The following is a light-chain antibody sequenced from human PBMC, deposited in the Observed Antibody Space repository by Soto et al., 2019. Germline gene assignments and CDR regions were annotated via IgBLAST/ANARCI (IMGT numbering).Light chain of an antibody. CDR2: RNN. J-gene: IGLJ3*02. CDR1: SSNIGSNY. CDR3: AAWDDSLSGWV. V-gene: IGLV1-47*01. Sequence: QPVLTQPPSASGTPGQRVTISCSGSSSNIGSNYVYWYQQLPGTAPKLLIYRNNQRPSGVPDRFSGSKSGTSASLAISGLGSEDEVDYYCAAWDDSLSGWVFGGGTKLTVL.